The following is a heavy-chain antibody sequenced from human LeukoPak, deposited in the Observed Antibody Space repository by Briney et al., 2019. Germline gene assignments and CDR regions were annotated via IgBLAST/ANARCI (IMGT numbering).Heavy chain of an antibody. D-gene: IGHD3-3*01. CDR1: GFTVSDNY. V-gene: IGHV3-66*01. CDR2: IYSAGAT. CDR3: ARGDYDFWSGYYHYYYYGMDV. J-gene: IGHJ6*02. Sequence: GGPLRLSCAASGFTVSDNYMTWVRQAPGKGLEWVSSIYSAGATHYAESVKGRFTISRDNSKNTLYLQMNSLRAEDTAVYYCARGDYDFWSGYYHYYYYGMDVWGQGTTVTVSS.